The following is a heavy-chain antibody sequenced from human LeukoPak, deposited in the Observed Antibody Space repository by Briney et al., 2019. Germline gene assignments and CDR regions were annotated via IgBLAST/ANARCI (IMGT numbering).Heavy chain of an antibody. Sequence: SETLSLTCTVAGGSISSGDYYWRWIRQPPGKGLEWIGYIYYSGSTYYNPSLKSRVTISVDTSKNQFSLKLSSVTAADTAVYYCARDHSKGYYYYGMDVWGQGTTVTVSS. CDR3: ARDHSKGYYYYGMDV. J-gene: IGHJ6*02. CDR1: GGSISSGDYY. D-gene: IGHD4-11*01. CDR2: IYYSGST. V-gene: IGHV4-30-4*01.